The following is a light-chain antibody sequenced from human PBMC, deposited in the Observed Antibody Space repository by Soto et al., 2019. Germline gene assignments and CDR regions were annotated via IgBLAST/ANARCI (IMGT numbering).Light chain of an antibody. Sequence: QSALTQPPSVSGAPGQRVTISCTGSSSNVGAGYTVQWCQQLSGSAPKLLIYGNNKRASGVPDRFSGSKSGTSASLAITGLQAEDEADYYCQSYDNSLSGHVFGTGTKVTVL. CDR3: QSYDNSLSGHV. CDR1: SSNVGAGYT. J-gene: IGLJ1*01. CDR2: GNN. V-gene: IGLV1-40*01.